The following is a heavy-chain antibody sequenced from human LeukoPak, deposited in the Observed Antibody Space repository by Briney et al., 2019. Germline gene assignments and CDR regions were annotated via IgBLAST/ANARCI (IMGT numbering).Heavy chain of an antibody. CDR1: GFTFSTFA. CDR2: INNNGDST. Sequence: PGGSLRLSCSASGFTFSTFAMHWVRQAPGKRLEYVTGINNNGDSTYYSDCVKARLTISRDNSKNTLFLQMASLRAEDTAVYYCVKTMMTFGGVIRTDAFDIWGEGTMVIVSS. V-gene: IGHV3-64D*06. CDR3: VKTMMTFGGVIRTDAFDI. J-gene: IGHJ3*02. D-gene: IGHD3-16*01.